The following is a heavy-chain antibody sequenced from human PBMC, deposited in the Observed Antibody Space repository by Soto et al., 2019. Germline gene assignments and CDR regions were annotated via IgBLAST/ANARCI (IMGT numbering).Heavy chain of an antibody. V-gene: IGHV4-30-2*01. J-gene: IGHJ4*02. Sequence: ASETLSLTCAVSGGSISSGGYSWSWIRQPPGKGLEWIGYIYHSGSTYYNPSLKSRVTISVDRSKNQFSLKLSSVTAADTAVYYCARAMGYCGGDCYTIFDYWGQGTLVTVSS. CDR2: IYHSGST. CDR1: GGSISSGGYS. CDR3: ARAMGYCGGDCYTIFDY. D-gene: IGHD2-21*02.